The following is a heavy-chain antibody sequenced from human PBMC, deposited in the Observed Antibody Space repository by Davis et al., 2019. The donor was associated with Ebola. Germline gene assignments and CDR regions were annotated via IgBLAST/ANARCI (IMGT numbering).Heavy chain of an antibody. Sequence: SETLSLTCTVSGGSISSYYWSWIRQPPGKGLEWIGYIYYSGSTNYNPSLKSRVTISVDKSKNQFSLKLSSVTAADTAVYYCARDRGMVQGGLFDYWGQGTLVTVSS. CDR3: ARDRGMVQGGLFDY. V-gene: IGHV4-59*12. CDR1: GGSISSYY. CDR2: IYYSGST. J-gene: IGHJ4*02. D-gene: IGHD3-10*01.